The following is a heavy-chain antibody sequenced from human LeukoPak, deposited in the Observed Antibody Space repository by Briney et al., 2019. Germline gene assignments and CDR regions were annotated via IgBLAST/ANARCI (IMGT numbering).Heavy chain of an antibody. D-gene: IGHD3-16*02. J-gene: IGHJ4*02. V-gene: IGHV3-23*01. CDR1: GFTFSSYA. CDR2: ISGSGGST. CDR3: AKDRMITFGGVIVLPQYYFDY. Sequence: GGSLRLSCAASGFTFSSYAMSWVRQAPGKGLEWVSAISGSGGSTYYADSVKGRFTISRDNSKNTLYLQMNSLRAEDTAVYYCAKDRMITFGGVIVLPQYYFDYWGQRTLVTVSS.